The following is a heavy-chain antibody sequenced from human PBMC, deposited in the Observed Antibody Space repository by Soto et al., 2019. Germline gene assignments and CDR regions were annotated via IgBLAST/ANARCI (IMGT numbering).Heavy chain of an antibody. CDR3: ARGYYYDSSGYFYFDY. D-gene: IGHD3-22*01. CDR2: IYYSGST. V-gene: IGHV4-59*02. CDR1: VGSVSSYY. J-gene: IGHJ4*02. Sequence: SETLSLTCTVSVGSVSSYYWSWIRQPPGKGLEWIGYIYYSGSTNYNPSLKSRVTISVDTSKNQFSLKLSSVTAADTAVYYCARGYYYDSSGYFYFDYWGQGTLVTVS.